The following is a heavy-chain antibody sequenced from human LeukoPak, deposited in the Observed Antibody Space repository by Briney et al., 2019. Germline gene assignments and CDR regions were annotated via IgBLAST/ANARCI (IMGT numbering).Heavy chain of an antibody. CDR1: GGSISSSSYY. D-gene: IGHD3-3*01. CDR3: ATQRYDLWSGYSLGWFDP. V-gene: IGHV4-61*01. Sequence: SETLSLTCTVSGGSISSSSYYWSWIRQPPGKGLEWIWYIYYSGSTNYNPSLKSRVTISVDTSKNQFSLKLSSVTAADTAVYYCATQRYDLWSGYSLGWFDPWGQGTLSPSPQ. J-gene: IGHJ5*02. CDR2: IYYSGST.